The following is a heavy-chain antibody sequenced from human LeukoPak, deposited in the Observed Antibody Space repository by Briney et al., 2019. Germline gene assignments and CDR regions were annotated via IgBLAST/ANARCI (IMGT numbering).Heavy chain of an antibody. CDR2: IYTSGST. J-gene: IGHJ4*02. V-gene: IGHV4-4*07. D-gene: IGHD3-10*01. Sequence: PSETLSLTCTVSGGSISSYYWSWIRQPAGKGLEWIGRIYTSGSTNYNPSLKSRVTMSVDTSKNQFSLKLSSVTAADTAVYYCARELVMVRGVIMDYFDYWGQGTLVTVSS. CDR3: ARELVMVRGVIMDYFDY. CDR1: GGSISSYY.